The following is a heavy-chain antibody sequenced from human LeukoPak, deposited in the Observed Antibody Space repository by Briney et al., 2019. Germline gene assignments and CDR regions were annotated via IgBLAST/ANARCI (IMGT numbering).Heavy chain of an antibody. V-gene: IGHV4-59*08. Sequence: SDTLSLTCTVSGGSISSYYWSWIRQPPGKGLEWIGQIYYSGSTHYNPSLKSRVTISVDTSKNQFSLKLSSVTAADTAVYYCARHVGNSGSGSYLTYFDYWGQGTLVTVSS. CDR2: IYYSGST. CDR1: GGSISSYY. CDR3: ARHVGNSGSGSYLTYFDY. J-gene: IGHJ4*02. D-gene: IGHD3-10*01.